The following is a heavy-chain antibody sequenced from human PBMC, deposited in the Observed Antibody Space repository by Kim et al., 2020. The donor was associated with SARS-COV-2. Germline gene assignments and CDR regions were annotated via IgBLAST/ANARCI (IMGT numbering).Heavy chain of an antibody. D-gene: IGHD3-22*01. J-gene: IGHJ4*02. CDR3: ARASGYYYVDFDY. CDR1: GDSIISSSYY. CDR2: IYYSGST. V-gene: IGHV4-39*07. Sequence: SETLSHTCTVSGDSIISSSYYWGWIRQPPGKGLEWIGSIYYSGSTYYNPSLKSRVTISVDTSKNQFSLKLSSVTAADTAVYYCARASGYYYVDFDYWGRG.